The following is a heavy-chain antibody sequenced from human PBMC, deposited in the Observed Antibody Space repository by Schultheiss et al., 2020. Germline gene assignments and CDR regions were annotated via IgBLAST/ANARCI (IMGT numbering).Heavy chain of an antibody. J-gene: IGHJ4*02. V-gene: IGHV3-23*01. CDR3: ATLVATPDY. CDR2: ISGSGGST. D-gene: IGHD5-12*01. Sequence: GGSLRLSCAASGFPFGSFAMHWVRQAPGKGLEWVSGISGSGGSTYYADSVKGRFTVSRDNSRNTLFLQMNSLRAEDTAVYYCATLVATPDYWGQGTLVTVSS. CDR1: GFPFGSFA.